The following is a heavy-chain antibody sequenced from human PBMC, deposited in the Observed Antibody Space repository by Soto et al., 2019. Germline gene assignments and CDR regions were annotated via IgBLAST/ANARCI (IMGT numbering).Heavy chain of an antibody. J-gene: IGHJ6*02. CDR1: GFTFSSYA. D-gene: IGHD1-26*01. CDR3: ARDLSGSYYAYYYGMDV. V-gene: IGHV3-30*04. Sequence: GSLRLSCAASGFTFSSYAMHWVRQAPGKGLEWVAVISYDGSNKYYADSVKGRFTISRDNSKNTLYLQMNSLRAEDTAVYYCARDLSGSYYAYYYGMDVWGQGTTVTVSS. CDR2: ISYDGSNK.